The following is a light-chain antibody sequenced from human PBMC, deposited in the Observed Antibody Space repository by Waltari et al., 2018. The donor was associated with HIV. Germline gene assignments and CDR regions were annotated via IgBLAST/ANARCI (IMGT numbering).Light chain of an antibody. Sequence: QSALTQPDSVSASPGQSTTISYTGTIRDVGGYTDVSWYQRQPGKDTKLMIYDVNNRPSGVSIRFAGSKSGNTASLTISGLQAEDEADYYCSSYTSSSTRVFGGGTKVTVL. V-gene: IGLV2-14*03. CDR1: IRDVGGYTD. J-gene: IGLJ3*02. CDR3: SSYTSSSTRV. CDR2: DVN.